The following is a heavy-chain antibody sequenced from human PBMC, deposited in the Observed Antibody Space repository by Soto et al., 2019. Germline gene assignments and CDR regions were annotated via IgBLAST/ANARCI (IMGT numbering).Heavy chain of an antibody. V-gene: IGHV2-5*01. CDR1: GFSFSTSGLG. D-gene: IGHD3-16*01. J-gene: IGHJ5*02. CDR3: ANFTQTSVTPGST. CDR2: IYWNNDK. Sequence: NPTQTLTRTCTFSGFSFSTSGLGVGWIRQPPGKALEWLGHIYWNNDKRYRPSLKSRLTIAKDTFKSLVVLTMTDMDPVDKATYYCANFTQTSVTPGSTWGQGTLVTVSS.